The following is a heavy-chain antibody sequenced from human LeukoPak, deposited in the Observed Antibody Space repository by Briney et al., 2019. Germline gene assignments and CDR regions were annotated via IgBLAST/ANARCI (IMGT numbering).Heavy chain of an antibody. CDR1: GSTLSKIS. D-gene: IGHD3-9*01. CDR3: ATGAIVYDY. V-gene: IGHV1-24*01. CDR2: VGQEDGTT. Sequence: ASVKVSCKVSGSTLSKISVDWVPQAPGKGLEWMGSVGQEDGTTIHAQKLQGRFNVTVDTATDTAYMEMSSLMSEDTAIYYFATGAIVYDYWGQGTLVTVSS. J-gene: IGHJ4*02.